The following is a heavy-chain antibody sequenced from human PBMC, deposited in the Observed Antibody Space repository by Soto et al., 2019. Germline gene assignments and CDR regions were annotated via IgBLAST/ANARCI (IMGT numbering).Heavy chain of an antibody. Sequence: QVQLVQSGAEVKKPGSAVKVSCKDGGGTFSTYSMLWVRQAPGQGLEWMGRIIPMLGIANYAQKFQGRVTITADKSTGTAYMELSSLRSEDTALYYCTIGSWSGEVFDIWGQGTMVTVSP. D-gene: IGHD2-21*01. J-gene: IGHJ3*02. V-gene: IGHV1-69*02. CDR3: TIGSWSGEVFDI. CDR1: GGTFSTYS. CDR2: IIPMLGIA.